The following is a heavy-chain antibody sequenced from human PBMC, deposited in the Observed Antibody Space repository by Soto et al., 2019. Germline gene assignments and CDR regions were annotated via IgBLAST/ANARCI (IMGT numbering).Heavy chain of an antibody. CDR1: GISITSSY. CDR2: ISDSGDI. CDR3: DAATAIRPILDY. J-gene: IGHJ4*01. V-gene: IGHV4-59*08. D-gene: IGHD2-21*02. Sequence: ETLSLTCTVSGISITSSYWNWFRQSPGKGLEWIGQISDSGDINYNPPLKSRVAISTDTSKNQFSLRLNSVTAADTAVYYCDAATAIRPILDYRGHGVLVTVSS.